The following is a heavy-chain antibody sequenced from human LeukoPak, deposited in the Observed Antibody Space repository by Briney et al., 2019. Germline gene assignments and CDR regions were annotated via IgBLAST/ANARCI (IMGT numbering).Heavy chain of an antibody. CDR3: AKDRGGSGSYPSY. CDR1: GFNFNDFD. J-gene: IGHJ4*02. CDR2: ISGSGGST. V-gene: IGHV3-23*01. D-gene: IGHD3-10*01. Sequence: PGGSLRLSCAASGFNFNDFDMHWVRQAPGKGLEWVSAISGSGGSTYYADSVRGRFTISRDNSKNTLYLQMNSLRAEDTAVYYCAKDRGGSGSYPSYWGQGTLVTVSS.